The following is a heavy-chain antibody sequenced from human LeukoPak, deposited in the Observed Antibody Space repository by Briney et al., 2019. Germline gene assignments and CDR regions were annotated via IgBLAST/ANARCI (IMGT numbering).Heavy chain of an antibody. D-gene: IGHD4-17*01. Sequence: SETLSLTCAAYGGSFSGYYWSWIRQPPGKGLEWIGEINHSGSTNYNPSLKSRVTISVDTSKNQFSLKLSSVTAVDTAVYYCARVQVGYGDYGGQYYFDYWGQGTLVTVSS. V-gene: IGHV4-34*01. CDR2: INHSGST. J-gene: IGHJ4*02. CDR1: GGSFSGYY. CDR3: ARVQVGYGDYGGQYYFDY.